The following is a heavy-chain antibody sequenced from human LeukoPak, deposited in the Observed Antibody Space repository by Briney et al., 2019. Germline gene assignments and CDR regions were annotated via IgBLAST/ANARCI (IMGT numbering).Heavy chain of an antibody. CDR1: GGSLSSYY. J-gene: IGHJ5*02. Sequence: SETLSLTCTVSGGSLSSYYWSWIRQPPGKGLEWIGYVYYSGSTNYNPSLKSRVTISADTSKNQFSLKLSSVTAADTAVYYCARGGYYGSGNDFRFDPWGQGTLVTVSS. CDR2: VYYSGST. CDR3: ARGGYYGSGNDFRFDP. V-gene: IGHV4-59*01. D-gene: IGHD3-10*01.